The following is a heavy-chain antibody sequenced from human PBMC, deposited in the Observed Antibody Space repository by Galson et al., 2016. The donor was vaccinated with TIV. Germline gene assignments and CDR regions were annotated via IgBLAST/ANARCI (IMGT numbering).Heavy chain of an antibody. CDR2: IDPSGGGT. CDR1: GYTFINYY. CDR3: AVRANPYYFAL. J-gene: IGHJ4*02. D-gene: IGHD2-8*01. Sequence: SVKVSCKASGYTFINYYMHWVRQAPGQGLEWVGVIDPSGGGTTYAQKFQGRVTMTRDTSTNTVYMELSSLASDDTAVFYCAVRANPYYFALWGQGTLITVSS. V-gene: IGHV1-46*01.